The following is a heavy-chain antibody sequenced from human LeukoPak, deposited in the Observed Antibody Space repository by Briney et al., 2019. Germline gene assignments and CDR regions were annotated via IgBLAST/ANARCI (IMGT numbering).Heavy chain of an antibody. CDR3: ARVEMVRGVIINYYYGMDV. CDR1: GGSISSGDYY. CDR2: IYYSGSS. J-gene: IGHJ6*04. D-gene: IGHD3-10*01. V-gene: IGHV4-30-4*01. Sequence: SETLSLTCTVSGGSISSGDYYWSWIRQPPGKGLEWIGYIYYSGSSYYNPSHKSRVTISVDTSKNQFSLKLSSVTAADTAVYYCARVEMVRGVIINYYYGMDVWGKGTTVTVSS.